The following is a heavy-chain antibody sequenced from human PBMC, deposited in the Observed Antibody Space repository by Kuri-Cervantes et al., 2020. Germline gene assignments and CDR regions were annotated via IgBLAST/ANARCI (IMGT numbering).Heavy chain of an antibody. Sequence: SVKVSCKASGGTFSSYAISWVRQAPGQGLEWMGWIIPIFGTSNYAQKFQGRVTITAGKSTSTVYMELSRLRSEDRAVYYCARDLSALRGGSSVGNPHVVDWGQGTLVTVSS. CDR3: ARDLSALRGGSSVGNPHVVD. CDR1: GGTFSSYA. D-gene: IGHD1-26*01. J-gene: IGHJ4*02. V-gene: IGHV1-69*06. CDR2: IIPIFGTS.